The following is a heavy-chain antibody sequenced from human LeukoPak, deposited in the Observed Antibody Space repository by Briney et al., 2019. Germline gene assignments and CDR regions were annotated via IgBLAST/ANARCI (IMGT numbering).Heavy chain of an antibody. CDR2: ISWNSGSI. CDR1: GFTFDDYA. Sequence: GGSLRLSCAASGFTFDDYAMHWVRQAPGKGLEWVSGISWNSGSIGYADSVKGRFTISRDNAKNSLYLQMNSLRAEDTALYYCAKGEWFGESYAPFDPWGQGTLVTVSS. J-gene: IGHJ5*02. V-gene: IGHV3-9*01. D-gene: IGHD3-10*01. CDR3: AKGEWFGESYAPFDP.